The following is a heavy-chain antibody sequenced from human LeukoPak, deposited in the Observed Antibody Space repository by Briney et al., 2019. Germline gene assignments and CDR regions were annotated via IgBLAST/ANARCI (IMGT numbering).Heavy chain of an antibody. J-gene: IGHJ5*02. CDR1: GYTFTSYG. CDR3: ARVGIGYCSGGSCPRWFDP. Sequence: ASVKASCKASGYTFTSYGISWVRQAPGQGLEWMGWISAYNGNTNYAQKLQGRVTMTTDTSTSTAYMELRSLRSDDTAVYYCARVGIGYCSGGSCPRWFDPWGQGTLVTVSS. V-gene: IGHV1-18*01. CDR2: ISAYNGNT. D-gene: IGHD2-15*01.